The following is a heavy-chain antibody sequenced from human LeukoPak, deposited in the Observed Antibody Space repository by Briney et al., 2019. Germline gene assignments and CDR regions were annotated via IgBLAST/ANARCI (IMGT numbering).Heavy chain of an antibody. CDR3: ARARLAMIVAPADY. CDR1: GYTFTSYD. CDR2: INPSGGST. V-gene: IGHV1-46*01. D-gene: IGHD3-22*01. Sequence: GASVKVSCKASGYTFTSYDINWVLQATGQGLEWMGIINPSGGSTSYAQKIQGRVTMTRDTSTSTVYMELSSLRSEDTAVYYCARARLAMIVAPADYWGQGTLVTVSS. J-gene: IGHJ4*02.